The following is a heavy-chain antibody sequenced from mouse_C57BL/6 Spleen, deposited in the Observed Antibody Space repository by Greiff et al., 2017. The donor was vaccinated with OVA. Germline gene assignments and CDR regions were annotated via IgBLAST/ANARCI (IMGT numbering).Heavy chain of an antibody. CDR1: GFTFSDYG. V-gene: IGHV5-17*01. CDR3: ARGSYLPYYFDY. CDR2: ISSGSSTI. D-gene: IGHD1-1*02. J-gene: IGHJ2*01. Sequence: DVKLVESGGGLVKPGGSLKLSCAASGFTFSDYGMHWVRQAPEKGLEWVAYISSGSSTIYYADTVKGRFTISRDNAKNTLFLQMTSLRSEDTAMYYCARGSYLPYYFDYWGQGTTLTVSS.